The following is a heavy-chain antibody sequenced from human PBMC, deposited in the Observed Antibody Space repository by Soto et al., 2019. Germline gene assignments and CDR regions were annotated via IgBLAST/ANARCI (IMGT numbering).Heavy chain of an antibody. D-gene: IGHD3-10*01. J-gene: IGHJ4*02. CDR2: IDPRSGGT. CDR3: ATDDYGIFPY. Sequence: HVQLVQSGTEVKKPGASVRVSCMASGYHFTTYYIHWVRQAPGQGLEWMGWIDPRSGGTVYEQKFQGRVTMTRDTSISTVYMDLSGLTSDDTALYYCATDDYGIFPYWGQGSLVTVSS. V-gene: IGHV1-2*02. CDR1: GYHFTTYY.